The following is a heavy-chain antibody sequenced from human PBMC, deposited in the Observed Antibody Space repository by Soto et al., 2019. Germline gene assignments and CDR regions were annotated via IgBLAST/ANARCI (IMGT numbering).Heavy chain of an antibody. D-gene: IGHD3-10*01. CDR1: GYTFTSYG. CDR3: ARDWGLWFGAYYYYGMDV. V-gene: IGHV1-18*01. Sequence: QVQLVQSGAEVKKPGASVKVSCKASGYTFTSYGISWVRQAPGQGLEWMGWISAYNGNTNYAQKLQGRVTMTTDTSTRTAYMELRSLRSDDTAVYYCARDWGLWFGAYYYYGMDVWGQGTTVTVSS. J-gene: IGHJ6*02. CDR2: ISAYNGNT.